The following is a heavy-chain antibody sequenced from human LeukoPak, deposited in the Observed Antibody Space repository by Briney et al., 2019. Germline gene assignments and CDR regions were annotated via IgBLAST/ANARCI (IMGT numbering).Heavy chain of an antibody. D-gene: IGHD1-26*01. V-gene: IGHV1-46*01. CDR3: AREKRFVGATHNWFDP. CDR2: INPSGGST. J-gene: IGHJ5*02. CDR1: GYTFTIYY. Sequence: ASVKVSCKASGYTFTIYYMHWVRQAPGQGLEWMGIINPSGGSTSYAQKFQGRVTMTRDMSTSTVYMELSSLRSEDTAVYYCAREKRFVGATHNWFDPWGQGTLVTVSS.